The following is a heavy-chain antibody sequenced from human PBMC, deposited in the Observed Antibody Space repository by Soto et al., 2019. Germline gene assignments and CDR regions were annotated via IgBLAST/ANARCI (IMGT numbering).Heavy chain of an antibody. CDR2: ISHDGRTQ. J-gene: IGHJ4*02. CDR1: GFTFSSYA. Sequence: PGGSLRLSCAASGFTFSSYAMHWVRQAPGKGLEWVAVISHDGRTQYYVDSVKGRFTISRDNSKNTLFLQMNSLTADDTAVYYCAGHTRWAFDYWGQGTLVTVSS. D-gene: IGHD3-3*01. CDR3: AGHTRWAFDY. V-gene: IGHV3-30*04.